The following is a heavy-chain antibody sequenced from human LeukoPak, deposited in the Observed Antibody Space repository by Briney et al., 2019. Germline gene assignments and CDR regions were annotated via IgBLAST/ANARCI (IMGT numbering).Heavy chain of an antibody. CDR1: GFTFSSYS. D-gene: IGHD1-26*01. CDR3: ARSVGARAFDI. CDR2: ISSSSSTV. V-gene: IGHV3-48*04. Sequence: GGSLRLSCAASGFTFSSYSMNWVRQAPGKGLEWVSYISSSSSTVYYADSVKGRFTISRDYAKNSLYLQMNSLRAEDTAVYYCARSVGARAFDIWGQGTMVTVSS. J-gene: IGHJ3*02.